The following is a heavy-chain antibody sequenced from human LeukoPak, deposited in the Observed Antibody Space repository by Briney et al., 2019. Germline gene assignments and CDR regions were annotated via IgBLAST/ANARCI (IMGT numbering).Heavy chain of an antibody. J-gene: IGHJ5*02. V-gene: IGHV3-73*01. CDR2: IRSKANNYAT. D-gene: IGHD3-22*01. CDR3: TRHSHDSSAGWFDP. CDR1: GFTFSGSA. Sequence: PGGSLRLSCAAFGFTFSGSAIHWVRQASGKGLEWVGRIRSKANNYATAYAASLKGRFTISRDDSKNMAYLQMNSLKTEDTAVYYCTRHSHDSSAGWFDPWGQGTLVTVSS.